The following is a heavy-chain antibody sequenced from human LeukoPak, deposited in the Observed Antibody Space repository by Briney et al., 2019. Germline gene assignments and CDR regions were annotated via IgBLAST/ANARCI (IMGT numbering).Heavy chain of an antibody. CDR3: ARSGRGGGTRGYFDY. D-gene: IGHD2-15*01. Sequence: SETLSLTCTVSGGSISSYYWSWIRQPPGKALEWIGDIYYSGSTNYNPSLKSRVTISVDTSKNQFSLKLSSVTAADTAVYYCARSGRGGGTRGYFDYWGQGTLVTVSS. CDR1: GGSISSYY. CDR2: IYYSGST. J-gene: IGHJ4*02. V-gene: IGHV4-59*01.